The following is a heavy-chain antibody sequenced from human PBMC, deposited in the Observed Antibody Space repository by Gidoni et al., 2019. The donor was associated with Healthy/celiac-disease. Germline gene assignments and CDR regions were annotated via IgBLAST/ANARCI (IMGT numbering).Heavy chain of an antibody. D-gene: IGHD2-21*02. J-gene: IGHJ4*02. CDR2: ISSSGSTI. CDR1: GFTFSDYY. Sequence: QVQLVESGGGLVKHGGSLRLSCAASGFTFSDYYMSWIRQAPGKGLEWVSYISSSGSTIYYADSVKGRFTISRDNAKNSLYLQMNSLRAEDTAVYYCARAAYCGGDCYQRGPFDYWGQGTLVTVSS. CDR3: ARAAYCGGDCYQRGPFDY. V-gene: IGHV3-11*01.